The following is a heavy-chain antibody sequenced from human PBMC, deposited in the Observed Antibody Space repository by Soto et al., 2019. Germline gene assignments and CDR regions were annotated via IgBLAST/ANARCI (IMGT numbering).Heavy chain of an antibody. CDR1: GFTFSSYA. J-gene: IGHJ4*02. Sequence: ASLLLSCAASGFTFSSYAMSWVRQAAGKGLEWVSAISGSGGSTYYADSVKGRFTISRDNSKNTLYLQMNSLRAEDTAVYYCAKDYSGGEAVAGTVFDYWGQGTLVTVSS. CDR3: AKDYSGGEAVAGTVFDY. V-gene: IGHV3-23*01. CDR2: ISGSGGST. D-gene: IGHD6-19*01.